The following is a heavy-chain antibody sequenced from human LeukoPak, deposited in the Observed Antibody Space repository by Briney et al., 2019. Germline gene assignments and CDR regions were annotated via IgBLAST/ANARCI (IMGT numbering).Heavy chain of an antibody. J-gene: IGHJ4*02. CDR2: IYYSGST. CDR3: ARHSEYSSSSPFDY. CDR1: GGSISSSSYH. V-gene: IGHV4-39*01. D-gene: IGHD6-6*01. Sequence: PSETLSLTCTVSGGSISSSSYHWGRIRQPPGKGLEWIGSIYYSGSTYYNPSLKSRVTISVDTSKNQFSLKLSSVTAADTAVYYCARHSEYSSSSPFDYWGQGTLVTVSS.